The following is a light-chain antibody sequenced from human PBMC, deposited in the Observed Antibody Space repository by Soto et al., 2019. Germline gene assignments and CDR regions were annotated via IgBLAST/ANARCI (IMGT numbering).Light chain of an antibody. V-gene: IGKV3-15*01. Sequence: EIVMTQSPATLSVSPGERATLSCRASQSINNNLAWYQQKRGQGPRLLIYGASSRATGTPARFSGSGSGTGFTLTISSLQSEDFAFYYCQQYNDWPLTFGGGTKVEIK. CDR3: QQYNDWPLT. CDR1: QSINNN. CDR2: GAS. J-gene: IGKJ4*01.